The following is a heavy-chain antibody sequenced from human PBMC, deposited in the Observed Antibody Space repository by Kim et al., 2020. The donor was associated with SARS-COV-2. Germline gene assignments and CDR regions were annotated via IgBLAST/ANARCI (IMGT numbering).Heavy chain of an antibody. V-gene: IGHV4-34*01. CDR2: ST. D-gene: IGHD5-18*01. CDR3: ARGGGYSFGY. J-gene: IGHJ4*02. Sequence: STNYNPSLKSRVTISVDTSKNQFSLKLSSVTAADTAVYYCARGGGYSFGYWGQGTLVTVSS.